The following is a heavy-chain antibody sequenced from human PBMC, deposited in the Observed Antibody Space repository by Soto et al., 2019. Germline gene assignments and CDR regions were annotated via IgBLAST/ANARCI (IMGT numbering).Heavy chain of an antibody. CDR1: GFTFSSNA. V-gene: IGHV3-23*01. J-gene: IGHJ4*02. CDR2: ISGSGGST. CDR3: AKEAVYSGSSWDF. D-gene: IGHD6-6*01. Sequence: RLSCAASGFTFSSNAMSWVRQAPGKGLEWVSGISGSGGSTYYADSVKGRFTISRDNSKNTLQLQMNGLRGDDTAVYYCAKEAVYSGSSWDFWGQGTLVTGSS.